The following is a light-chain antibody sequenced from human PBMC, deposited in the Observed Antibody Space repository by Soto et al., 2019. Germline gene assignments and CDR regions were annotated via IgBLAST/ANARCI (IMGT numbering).Light chain of an antibody. CDR3: GTWDSSLSAVV. CDR1: SSNIGNNY. Sequence: QSMLTQPPSVSAAPRQKVTISCSGSSSNIGNNYVSWYQQLPGTAPKLLIYDNNKRPSGIPDRFSGSKSGTSATLGITGLQTGDEADYYCGTWDSSLSAVVFGGGTKVTVL. CDR2: DNN. V-gene: IGLV1-51*01. J-gene: IGLJ2*01.